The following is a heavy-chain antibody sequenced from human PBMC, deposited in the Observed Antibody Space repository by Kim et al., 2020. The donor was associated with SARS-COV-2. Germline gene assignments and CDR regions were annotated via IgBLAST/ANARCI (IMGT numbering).Heavy chain of an antibody. Sequence: SVKVSCKASGCTFSSYAISWVRQAPGQGLEWMGRIIPILGIANYAQKFQGRVTITADKSTSTAYMELSSLRSEDTAVYYCARDHGYSYGNAYDYWGQGTLVTVSS. CDR3: ARDHGYSYGNAYDY. CDR2: IIPILGIA. V-gene: IGHV1-69*04. J-gene: IGHJ4*02. D-gene: IGHD5-18*01. CDR1: GCTFSSYA.